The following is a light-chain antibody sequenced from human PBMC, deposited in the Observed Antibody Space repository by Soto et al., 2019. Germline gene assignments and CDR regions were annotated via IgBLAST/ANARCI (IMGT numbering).Light chain of an antibody. CDR2: GAS. CDR1: QDIRKY. Sequence: DIQMTQSPSSLSASVGDRVTITCQASQDIRKYLSWYQQKPGRAPKLLIYGASNLETGGPSRFSGRGYGTDVPCTISSLQPEDIATYYCQHYDHLPPFTFGPGTKVAIK. J-gene: IGKJ3*01. V-gene: IGKV1-33*01. CDR3: QHYDHLPPFT.